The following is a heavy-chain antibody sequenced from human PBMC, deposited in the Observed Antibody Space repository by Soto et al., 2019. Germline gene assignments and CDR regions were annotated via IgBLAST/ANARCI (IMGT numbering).Heavy chain of an antibody. V-gene: IGHV3-30*18. J-gene: IGHJ5*02. CDR2: ISNDGSNK. D-gene: IGHD2-8*01. CDR1: GFTFSNDG. CDR3: AKEVVLIGPWFDP. Sequence: LRLSCAASGFTFSNDGMHWVRQAPGKGLEWVAVISNDGSNKYYAESVKGRFTISRDNSKNTLYLQMNSLRAEDTAVYYCAKEVVLIGPWFDPWGQGTLVTVSS.